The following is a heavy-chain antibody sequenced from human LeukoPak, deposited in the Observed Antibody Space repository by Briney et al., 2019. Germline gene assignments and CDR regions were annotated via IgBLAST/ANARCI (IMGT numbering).Heavy chain of an antibody. Sequence: SETLSLTCTVSGGSISGSSYYWGWIRQPPGKGLEWIGSMYYSGSTYYNPSLKSRVTISVDTSKNQFSLKLSSVTAADTAVYYCARRGESWYVYFDLWGRGTLVTVSS. CDR2: MYYSGST. CDR1: GGSISGSSYY. V-gene: IGHV4-39*01. D-gene: IGHD6-13*01. CDR3: ARRGESWYVYFDL. J-gene: IGHJ2*01.